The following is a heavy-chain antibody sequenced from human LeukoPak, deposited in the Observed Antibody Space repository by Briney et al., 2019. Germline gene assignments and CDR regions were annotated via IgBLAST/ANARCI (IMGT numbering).Heavy chain of an antibody. D-gene: IGHD6-25*01. Sequence: GGSLRLSCVGSGLTVSNNYMTWVRQAPGKGLEWVSLIFSGGGTYYADSVKGRFTISRDSSKNTLYLQMNSLRAEDTALYYCARDPGAAAGNLWSWGQGTLVTVSS. CDR1: GLTVSNNY. CDR2: IFSGGGT. V-gene: IGHV3-66*01. J-gene: IGHJ5*02. CDR3: ARDPGAAAGNLWS.